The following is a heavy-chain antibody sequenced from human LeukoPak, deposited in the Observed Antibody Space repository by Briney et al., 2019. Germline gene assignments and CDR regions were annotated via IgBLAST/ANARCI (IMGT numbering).Heavy chain of an antibody. CDR1: GFTFSNCG. CDR2: IKNDGTNK. V-gene: IGHV3-30*02. J-gene: IGHJ4*02. CDR3: ATTRGCTTTRCNRAFDC. Sequence: PGGSLRLSCAASGFTFSNCGMHWVRQAPGKGLEWVAFIKNDGTNKMTQEDGSNKDLHSVKGRFTISRDNSKNTLYLEMNSLTPGDTATYYCATTRGCTTTRCNRAFDCWGQGTLVAVSS. D-gene: IGHD2-8*01.